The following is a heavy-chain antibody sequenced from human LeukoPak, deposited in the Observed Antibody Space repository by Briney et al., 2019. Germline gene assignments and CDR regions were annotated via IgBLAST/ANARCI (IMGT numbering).Heavy chain of an antibody. CDR2: LDPEDGET. D-gene: IGHD6-13*01. CDR3: ATGYSSSWYSGYGMDV. V-gene: IGHV1-69-2*01. Sequence: ATVKISCKVSGYTFTDYYMHWVQQAPGKGLEWMGFLDPEDGETIYAEKFQGRVTITADTSTDTAYMELSSLRSEDTAVYYCATGYSSSWYSGYGMDVWGQGTTVTVSS. J-gene: IGHJ6*02. CDR1: GYTFTDYY.